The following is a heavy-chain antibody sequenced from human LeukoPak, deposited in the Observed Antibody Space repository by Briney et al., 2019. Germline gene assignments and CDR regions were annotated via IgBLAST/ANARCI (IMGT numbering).Heavy chain of an antibody. J-gene: IGHJ4*02. D-gene: IGHD3-3*01. CDR3: ARGGRTREWLSFY. V-gene: IGHV4-34*01. CDR1: GGSFSGYY. Sequence: SETLSLTCAVYGGSFSGYYWSWIRQPPGKGLEWIGEINHSGSTNYNPSLKSRVTISVDTSKNQFSLKLSSVTAADTAVYYCARGGRTREWLSFYWGQGTLVTVSS. CDR2: INHSGST.